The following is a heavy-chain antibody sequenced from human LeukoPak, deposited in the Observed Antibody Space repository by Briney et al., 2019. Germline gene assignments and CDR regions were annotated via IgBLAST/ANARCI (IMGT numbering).Heavy chain of an antibody. D-gene: IGHD4-23*01. V-gene: IGHV4-61*02. J-gene: IGHJ4*02. Sequence: KPSQTLSLTCAVSGDSIGRGSYYWGWIRQPAGKAPEWIGRIFNTGSTSYNPSLKSRVTISVDTSKNQFSLKLTSVTAADTAVYYCARTRAYGGRPDYWGQGTLVTVSS. CDR2: IFNTGST. CDR1: GDSIGRGSYY. CDR3: ARTRAYGGRPDY.